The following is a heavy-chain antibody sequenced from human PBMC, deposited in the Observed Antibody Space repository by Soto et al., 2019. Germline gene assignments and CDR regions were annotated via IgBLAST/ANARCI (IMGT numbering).Heavy chain of an antibody. CDR3: ARDRAYCGGDCYLWGMDV. D-gene: IGHD2-21*02. J-gene: IGHJ6*02. Sequence: ASVKVSCKASGYTFTSYYMHWVRPAPGQGLEWMGKINPSGGSTSYAQKFQGRVTMTRDTSTSTVYMELSSLRSEDTAVYYCARDRAYCGGDCYLWGMDVWGQGTTVTVSS. CDR2: INPSGGST. CDR1: GYTFTSYY. V-gene: IGHV1-46*01.